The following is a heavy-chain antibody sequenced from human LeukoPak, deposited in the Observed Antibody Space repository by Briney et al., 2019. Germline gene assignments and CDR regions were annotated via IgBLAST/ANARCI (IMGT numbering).Heavy chain of an antibody. CDR1: GFTFSSYA. D-gene: IGHD3-10*01. CDR2: ISGGGGST. CDR3: AKVGKSSGSWEERWDYYYYGMDV. V-gene: IGHV3-23*01. Sequence: GGSLRLSCAASGFTFSSYAMSWVRQAPGKGLEWVSAISGGGGSTYYADSVKGRFTISRDNSKNTLYLQMNSLRAEDTAVYYCAKVGKSSGSWEERWDYYYYGMDVWGQGTTVTVSS. J-gene: IGHJ6*02.